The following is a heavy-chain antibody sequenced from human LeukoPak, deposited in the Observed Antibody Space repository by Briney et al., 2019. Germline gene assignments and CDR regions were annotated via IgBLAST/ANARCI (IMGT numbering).Heavy chain of an antibody. V-gene: IGHV3-48*03. CDR2: ISGSGSSI. CDR1: GFTFSTYE. D-gene: IGHD3-16*02. CDR3: AREGGFGYDDAFDT. J-gene: IGHJ3*02. Sequence: GGSLRLSCTASGFTFSTYEMNGVRQAPGKGLEWISYISGSGSSIFYADSLQGRFTVSRDNPKNSVYLQMNSLRAEDTAVYYCAREGGFGYDDAFDTWGHGTTVTVSS.